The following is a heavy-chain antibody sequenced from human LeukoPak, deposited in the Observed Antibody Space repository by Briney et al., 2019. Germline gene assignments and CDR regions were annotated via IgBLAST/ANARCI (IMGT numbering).Heavy chain of an antibody. CDR3: ARTISSWYLNFDY. D-gene: IGHD6-13*01. Sequence: PSETLSLTCAVYGGSFSGYYWSWIRQPPGKGLEWIGEINHSGGTNYNPSLKSRVTISVDTSKNQFSLKLSSVTAADTAVYYCARTISSWYLNFDYWGQGTLVTVSS. CDR1: GGSFSGYY. J-gene: IGHJ4*02. V-gene: IGHV4-34*01. CDR2: INHSGGT.